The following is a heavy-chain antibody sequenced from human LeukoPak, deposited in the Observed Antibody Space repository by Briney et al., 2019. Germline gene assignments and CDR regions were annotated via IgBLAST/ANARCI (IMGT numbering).Heavy chain of an antibody. D-gene: IGHD5-12*01. CDR3: ARASGYSGYDPFDY. CDR2: IYSGGDT. CDR1: GFTVSSNY. V-gene: IGHV3-53*01. J-gene: IGHJ4*02. Sequence: GGSLRLSCAASGFTVSSNYMRGVRQAPGKGLEWVSVIYSGGDTYYADSVKGRFTISRDNSKNTLYLQMNTLSAEDTAVYYWARASGYSGYDPFDYWGQGTLVTVSS.